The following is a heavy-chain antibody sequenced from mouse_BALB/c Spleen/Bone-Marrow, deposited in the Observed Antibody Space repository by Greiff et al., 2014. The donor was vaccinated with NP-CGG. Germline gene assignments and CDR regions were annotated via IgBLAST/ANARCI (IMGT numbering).Heavy chain of an antibody. CDR1: DYTFTTYW. J-gene: IGHJ4*01. CDR3: ARRTLAMDY. Sequence: QVQLQQSGPDLVRPGSSVKMSCKASDYTFTTYWMHWVKQRPGQGLEWIGMIGPSTSETRLNQKFKDKATLIVDKSSNTAYMQLSSLTSEDSAVYYCARRTLAMDYWGQGTSVTVSS. V-gene: IGHV1-52*01. CDR2: IGPSTSET.